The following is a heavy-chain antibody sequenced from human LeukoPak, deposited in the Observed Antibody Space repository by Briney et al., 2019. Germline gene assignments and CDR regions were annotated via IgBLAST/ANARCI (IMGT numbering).Heavy chain of an antibody. J-gene: IGHJ6*03. CDR2: INWNGGSP. V-gene: IGHV3-20*04. CDR3: ARHSYGGLNYYYFYMDV. D-gene: IGHD4/OR15-4a*01. CDR1: GFTFSSYW. Sequence: PGGSLRLSCAASGFTFSSYWMHWVRQAPGKGLEWVSGINWNGGSPGYADSVKGRFTISRDNAKNSLYLQMNSLRAEDTALYYCARHSYGGLNYYYFYMDVWGKGTTVTVSS.